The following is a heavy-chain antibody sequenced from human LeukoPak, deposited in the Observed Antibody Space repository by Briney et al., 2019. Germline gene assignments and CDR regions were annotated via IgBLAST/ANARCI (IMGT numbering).Heavy chain of an antibody. D-gene: IGHD3-22*01. J-gene: IGHJ3*02. CDR2: ISGSGGST. Sequence: GGTLSLTCAASGFTFSSYSISWVRQAPGKGLEWVSAISGSGGSTYYADLDKRRITISRDNSQNTLYLQMNSLRAEDTAVYQCAKGRYYHDNSDAFEIWGQGTMVTVSS. V-gene: IGHV3-23*01. CDR1: GFTFSSYS. CDR3: AKGRYYHDNSDAFEI.